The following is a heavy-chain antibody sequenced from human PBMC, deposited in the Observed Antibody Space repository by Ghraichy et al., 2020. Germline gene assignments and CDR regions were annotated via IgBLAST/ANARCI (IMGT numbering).Heavy chain of an antibody. V-gene: IGHV3-23*01. D-gene: IGHD6-13*01. Sequence: GESLNISCAASGFTFSSYAMSWVRQAPGKGLEWVSAISGSGGSTYYADSVKGRFTISRDNSKNTLYLQMNSLRAEDTAVYYCAKGRSSSWRRGPDVWGQGTGHRLL. CDR3: AKGRSSSWRRGPDV. J-gene: IGHJ6*02. CDR2: ISGSGGST. CDR1: GFTFSSYA.